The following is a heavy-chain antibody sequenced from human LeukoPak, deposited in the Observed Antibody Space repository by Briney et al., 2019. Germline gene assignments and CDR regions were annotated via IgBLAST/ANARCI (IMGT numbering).Heavy chain of an antibody. V-gene: IGHV4-39*07. CDR3: AREVAVAGTAGWFDP. CDR2: IYYRGST. CDR1: GGSISSSSYY. D-gene: IGHD6-19*01. Sequence: SETLSLTCTVSGGSISSSSYYWGWIRQPPGKGLEWIGSIYYRGSTYYNPSLKSRVTISVDTSKNQFSLKLSSVTAADTAVYYCAREVAVAGTAGWFDPWGQGTLVTVSS. J-gene: IGHJ5*02.